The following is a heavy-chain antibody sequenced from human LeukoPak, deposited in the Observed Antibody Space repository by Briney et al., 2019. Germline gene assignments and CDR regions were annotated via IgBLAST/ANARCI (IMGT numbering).Heavy chain of an antibody. V-gene: IGHV3-23*01. D-gene: IGHD5-24*01. CDR3: AKGSLSNWPYYFDY. Sequence: GGSLRLSCAASGFTFSSYSMTWVRQVPGKGLEWVSSVSGSGGMTDYADSVKGRFTISRDNSKNTVYLQMNSLRADDTAIYYCAKGSLSNWPYYFDYWGQGTLVTVSS. CDR2: VSGSGGMT. CDR1: GFTFSSYS. J-gene: IGHJ4*01.